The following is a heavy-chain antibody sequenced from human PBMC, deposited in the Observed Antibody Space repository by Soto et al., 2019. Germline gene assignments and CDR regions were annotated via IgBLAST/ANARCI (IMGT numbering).Heavy chain of an antibody. CDR3: ARVSGPYCSGGSCYANDAFDI. D-gene: IGHD2-15*01. V-gene: IGHV1-2*02. Sequence: ASVKVSCKASGYTFTGCYMHWVRQAPGQGLEWMGWINPNSGGTNYAQKFQGRVTMTRDTSISTAYMELSRLRSDDTAVYYCARVSGPYCSGGSCYANDAFDIWGQGTMVTVSS. J-gene: IGHJ3*02. CDR2: INPNSGGT. CDR1: GYTFTGCY.